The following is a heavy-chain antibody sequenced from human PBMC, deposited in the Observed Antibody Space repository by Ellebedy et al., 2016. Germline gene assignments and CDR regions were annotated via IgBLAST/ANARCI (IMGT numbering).Heavy chain of an antibody. CDR1: GFTFSSYS. J-gene: IGHJ6*02. D-gene: IGHD1-26*01. Sequence: GGSLRLSCAASGFTFSSYSMNWVRQAPGKGLEWVSYISSSSNTIYYADSVKGRFTISRDNAKNSLYLQMNSLRAEETAVYYCARVMRGGSYYGDYYYYGMDVWGQGTTVTVSS. V-gene: IGHV3-48*01. CDR3: ARVMRGGSYYGDYYYYGMDV. CDR2: ISSSSNTI.